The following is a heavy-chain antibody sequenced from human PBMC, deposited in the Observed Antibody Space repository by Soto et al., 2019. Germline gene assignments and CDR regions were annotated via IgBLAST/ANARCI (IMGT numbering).Heavy chain of an antibody. Sequence: QVQLQQWGAGLLKPSETLSLTCAVYSGSFSGYYYSWIRQPPGKGLEWIGEITHGGSTTYSPSLKSRVTMSLDTSKTQFSLKMTSVTAADTAVYDCARGRLFLTPSGLAITYFDYWGQGSLVSVSS. CDR2: ITHGGST. CDR3: ARGRLFLTPSGLAITYFDY. D-gene: IGHD3-3*01. J-gene: IGHJ4*02. CDR1: SGSFSGYY. V-gene: IGHV4-34*01.